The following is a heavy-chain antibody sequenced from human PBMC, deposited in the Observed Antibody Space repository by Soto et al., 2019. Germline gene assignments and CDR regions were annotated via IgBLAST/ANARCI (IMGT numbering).Heavy chain of an antibody. CDR2: IYYSGST. Sequence: QLQLQESGPGLVKPSETLSLTCTVSGGSISSSSYYWGWIRQPPGKGLEWIGSIYYSGSTYYNPSCQSRVTISVDTSKNQFSLKLSSVTAADTAVYYCARHTPAISISDHWGQGTLVTVSS. J-gene: IGHJ4*02. CDR1: GGSISSSSYY. CDR3: ARHTPAISISDH. D-gene: IGHD2-15*01. V-gene: IGHV4-39*01.